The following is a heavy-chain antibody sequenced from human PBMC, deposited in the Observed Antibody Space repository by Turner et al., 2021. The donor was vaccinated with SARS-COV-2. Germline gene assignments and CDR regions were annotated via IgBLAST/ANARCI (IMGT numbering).Heavy chain of an antibody. D-gene: IGHD2-15*01. CDR3: TRVKYCSGGSCYGYYFDY. Sequence: EVQLVESGGGLLQPGRSLRRSCTASGFTFGAYAMSWVRPAPGKGLGWVSFIRSKAYGGTTQYAASVKGRFTISRDDSKSIAYLQMNSLKTEDTAVYFCTRVKYCSGGSCYGYYFDYWGQGTLVTVSS. CDR2: IRSKAYGGTT. J-gene: IGHJ4*02. CDR1: GFTFGAYA. V-gene: IGHV3-49*04.